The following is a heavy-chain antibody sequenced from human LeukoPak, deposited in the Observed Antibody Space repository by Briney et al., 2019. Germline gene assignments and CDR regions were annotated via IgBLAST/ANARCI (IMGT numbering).Heavy chain of an antibody. CDR3: ARGRGSGWYGAFDI. D-gene: IGHD6-19*01. V-gene: IGHV3-33*01. CDR1: GFTFSSHG. J-gene: IGHJ3*02. CDR2: IWYDGSNK. Sequence: PGRSLTLSCAASGFTFSSHGMHWVRQAPGKGLVWVAVIWYDGSNKFYADSARGRFTIYRDNSKNTLYVQINSLRAEDTAVYYCARGRGSGWYGAFDIWGQGKMVTVSS.